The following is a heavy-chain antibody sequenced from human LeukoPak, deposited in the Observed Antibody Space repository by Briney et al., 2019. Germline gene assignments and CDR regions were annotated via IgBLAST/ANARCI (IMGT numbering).Heavy chain of an antibody. Sequence: ASVKVSCKVSGYTLTELSMHWVRQAPGKGLEWMGGFDPEDGETIYAQKFQGRVTMTRDTSTSTVYMELNSLRSEDTAVYYCAREPGSGLLNWGQGTLVTVSS. CDR2: FDPEDGET. J-gene: IGHJ4*02. CDR3: AREPGSGLLN. CDR1: GYTLTELS. D-gene: IGHD3-10*01. V-gene: IGHV1-24*01.